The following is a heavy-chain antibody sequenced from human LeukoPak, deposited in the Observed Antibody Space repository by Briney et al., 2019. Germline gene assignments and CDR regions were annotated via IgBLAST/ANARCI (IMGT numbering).Heavy chain of an antibody. D-gene: IGHD1-26*01. V-gene: IGHV3-23*01. Sequence: PGGSLRLSCAASEFPFSKYAMGWVRQAPGKGLEWVSTITGSVRSTSYAASVKGRFIASRDNSQNTLSLQMNSLRAEDTAVYYCATGGDAFDIWGQGTMVTVSS. CDR2: ITGSVRST. J-gene: IGHJ3*02. CDR3: ATGGDAFDI. CDR1: EFPFSKYA.